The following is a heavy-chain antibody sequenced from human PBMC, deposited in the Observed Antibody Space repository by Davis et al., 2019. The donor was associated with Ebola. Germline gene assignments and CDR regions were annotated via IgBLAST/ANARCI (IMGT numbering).Heavy chain of an antibody. CDR1: GFTFSGPA. Sequence: GESLKISCAASGFTFSGPALHWVRQASGKGLEWVGRIRSKANSYATAYAASVKGRFTISRDDSENTAYLQMNSLKTEDTAVYYCTMNIPAAMGGMDVWGQGTTVTVSS. CDR2: IRSKANSYAT. CDR3: TMNIPAAMGGMDV. J-gene: IGHJ6*02. D-gene: IGHD2-2*01. V-gene: IGHV3-73*01.